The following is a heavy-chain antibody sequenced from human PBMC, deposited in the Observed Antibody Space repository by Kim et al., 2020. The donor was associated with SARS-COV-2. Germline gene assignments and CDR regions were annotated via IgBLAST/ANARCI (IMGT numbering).Heavy chain of an antibody. CDR1: GFTFSSYA. D-gene: IGHD5-12*01. V-gene: IGHV3-23*01. J-gene: IGHJ5*02. Sequence: GGSLRLSCAASGFTFSSYAMSWVRQAPGKGLEWVAAISGSGGSKYYADSVKGRFTISRDNSKNTLYLQMNSLRAEDTAVYYCAMVNIVATMEEGCFDPWGQGTLVTVSP. CDR3: AMVNIVATMEEGCFDP. CDR2: ISGSGGSK.